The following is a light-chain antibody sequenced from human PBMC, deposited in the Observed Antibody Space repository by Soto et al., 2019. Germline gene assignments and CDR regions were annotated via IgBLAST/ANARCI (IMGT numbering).Light chain of an antibody. V-gene: IGLV2-14*01. J-gene: IGLJ2*01. CDR1: SSDVGAYNY. CDR3: SSYTRSNTRV. CDR2: DVT. Sequence: QSALTQPASVSGSPGQSITISCTGTSSDVGAYNYVSWYQQHPGKAPKLMIYDVTNRPSGVSNRFSGSKSGNTASLTISGLQADDEADYYCSSYTRSNTRVFGGGTKLTVL.